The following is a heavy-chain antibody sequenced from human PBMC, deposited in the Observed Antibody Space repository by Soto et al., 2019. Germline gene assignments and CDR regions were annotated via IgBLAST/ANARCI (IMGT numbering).Heavy chain of an antibody. CDR3: ARARYGGNSDLDY. Sequence: PGGSLRLSCAASGFTFSSYAMSWVRQAPWKGLEWVSAISGSGGSTYYADSVKGRFTISRDNSKNTLYLQMNSLRAEDTAVYYCARARYGGNSDLDYWGQGTLVTVSS. J-gene: IGHJ4*02. CDR2: ISGSGGST. CDR1: GFTFSSYA. V-gene: IGHV3-23*01. D-gene: IGHD4-17*01.